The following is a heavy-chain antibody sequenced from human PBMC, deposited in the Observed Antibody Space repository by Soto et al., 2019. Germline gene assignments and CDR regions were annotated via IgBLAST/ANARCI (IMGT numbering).Heavy chain of an antibody. CDR1: GGSISSGDYY. D-gene: IGHD3-10*02. J-gene: IGHJ6*02. CDR3: ARALCPANYYYDGIDV. Sequence: QVQLQESGPGLVKPSQTLSLTCTVSGGSISSGDYYWSWIRQPPGKGLEWIGYRYYSGRTYYNPYLKSRVTITVDTTKHHYYLKLSYVTAADTAVYYSARALCPANYYYDGIDVWGQGTTVTLSS. V-gene: IGHV4-30-4*01. CDR2: RYYSGRT.